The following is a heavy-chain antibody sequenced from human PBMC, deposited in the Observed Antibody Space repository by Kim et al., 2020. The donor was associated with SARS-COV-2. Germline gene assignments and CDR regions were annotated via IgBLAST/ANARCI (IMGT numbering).Heavy chain of an antibody. J-gene: IGHJ6*02. CDR1: GDSVSSNTAT. CDR2: TYYRSKWFD. CDR3: VREIRGYNYGNGAMDV. V-gene: IGHV6-1*01. Sequence: SQTLSLTCAISGDSVSSNTATWNWIRQSPSRGLEWLGRTYYRSKWFDDYTVSVRGRITINPDTSKNQFSLQLNSVTPDDTAVYFCVREIRGYNYGNGAMDVWGQGTTVTVSS. D-gene: IGHD5-18*01.